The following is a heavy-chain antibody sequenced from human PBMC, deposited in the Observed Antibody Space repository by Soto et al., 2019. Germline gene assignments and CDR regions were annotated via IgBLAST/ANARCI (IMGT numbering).Heavy chain of an antibody. J-gene: IGHJ4*02. V-gene: IGHV4-39*01. D-gene: IGHD6-13*01. Sequence: PSETLSLTCTVSGGSISSSSYYWGWIRQPPGKGLEWIGSIYYSGSTYYNPSLKSRVTISVDTSKNQFSLKLSSVTAADTAVYYCARLGGSSWILAYYFDYWGQGTLVTVSS. CDR3: ARLGGSSWILAYYFDY. CDR2: IYYSGST. CDR1: GGSISSSSYY.